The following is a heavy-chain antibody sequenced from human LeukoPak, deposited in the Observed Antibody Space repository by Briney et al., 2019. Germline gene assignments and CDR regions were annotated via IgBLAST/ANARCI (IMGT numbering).Heavy chain of an antibody. CDR1: GFTFSSFG. Sequence: GGSLRLSCVASGFTFSSFGMNWVRQAPGKGLEWVSYLSRSSTTVYYEDSVKGRFTISRDDAKNSLYLQMHSLRAEDTAVYYCAKDPFPGRLGAFDSWGQGTLVTVSS. CDR2: LSRSSTTV. V-gene: IGHV3-48*01. J-gene: IGHJ4*02. D-gene: IGHD1-26*01. CDR3: AKDPFPGRLGAFDS.